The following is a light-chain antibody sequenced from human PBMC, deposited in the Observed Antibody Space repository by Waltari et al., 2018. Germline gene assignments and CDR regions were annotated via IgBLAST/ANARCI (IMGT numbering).Light chain of an antibody. CDR1: QSVSGSD. CDR2: GAS. CDR3: QQYDSSPFT. J-gene: IGKJ3*01. Sequence: EIVLTQSPGTLSLSPGESATLSCRASQSVSGSDLAWYQQKPGQAPRLLIHGASSRATGVPDRFSGSGSGTDFTLTISRLEPEDFAVYYCQQYDSSPFTFGPGTKVDVK. V-gene: IGKV3-20*01.